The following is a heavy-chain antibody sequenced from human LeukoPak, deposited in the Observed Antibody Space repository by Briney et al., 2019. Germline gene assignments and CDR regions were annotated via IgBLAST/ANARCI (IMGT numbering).Heavy chain of an antibody. V-gene: IGHV1-2*06. D-gene: IGHD4-23*01. CDR1: GYTFTGYY. CDR3: ARDNYGGNFDY. J-gene: IGHJ4*02. CDR2: INPNSGGT. Sequence: ASVKVSCKASGYTFTGYYVHWVRQAPGQGLEWMGRINPNSGGTNYAQKFQGRVTMTRDTSISTAYMELSRLRSDDTAVYYCARDNYGGNFDYWGQGTLVTVSS.